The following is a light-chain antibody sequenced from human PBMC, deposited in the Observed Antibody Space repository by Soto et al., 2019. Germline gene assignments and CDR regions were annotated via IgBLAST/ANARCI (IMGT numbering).Light chain of an antibody. CDR1: QRVSSY. Sequence: EIVLTQSPATLSLSPGERATLSCRASQRVSSYLAWYQQKPGQAPRLLIYDASNRATPIPARFSGSGSGTAFPLTISSLAPEHFAVSYCQQRSNLSTFGPGTKVDI. CDR3: QQRSNLST. J-gene: IGKJ3*01. V-gene: IGKV3-11*01. CDR2: DAS.